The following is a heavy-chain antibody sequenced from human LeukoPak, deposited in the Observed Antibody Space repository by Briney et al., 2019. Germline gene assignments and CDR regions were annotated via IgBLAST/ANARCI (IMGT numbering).Heavy chain of an antibody. CDR3: AREGSSWLGDYSSSMDA. D-gene: IGHD6-13*01. V-gene: IGHV1-69*06. Sequence: GASVKVSCKASGGTFSSYAISWVRQAPGQGLEWMGGIIPIFGTANYAQKFQGRVTITADKSTSTAYMELSSLRSEDTAVYYCAREGSSWLGDYSSSMDAWGKGTTV. CDR1: GGTFSSYA. CDR2: IIPIFGTA. J-gene: IGHJ6*03.